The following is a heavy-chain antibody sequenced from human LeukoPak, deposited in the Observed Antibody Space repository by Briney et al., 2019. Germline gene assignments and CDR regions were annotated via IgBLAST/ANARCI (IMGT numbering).Heavy chain of an antibody. Sequence: SETLSLTCTVSGGSISSSSYYWGWIRQPPGKGLEWIGSIYYSGSTYYNPSLKSRVTISVDTSKNQFSLKLSSVTAADTAVYYCARARGVDDSSGYPYFDYWGQGTLVTVSS. CDR2: IYYSGST. J-gene: IGHJ4*02. D-gene: IGHD3-22*01. V-gene: IGHV4-39*07. CDR1: GGSISSSSYY. CDR3: ARARGVDDSSGYPYFDY.